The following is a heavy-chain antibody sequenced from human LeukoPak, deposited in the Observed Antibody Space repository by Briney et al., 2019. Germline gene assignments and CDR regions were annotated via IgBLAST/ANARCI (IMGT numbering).Heavy chain of an antibody. CDR2: ISSSSGYI. V-gene: IGHV3-21*01. J-gene: IGHJ4*02. CDR3: ARGVVRSGSYN. D-gene: IGHD1-26*01. CDR1: GFTFSSYS. Sequence: GGSLRLSCAASGFTFSSYSMNWVRQAPGKGLEWVSSISSSSGYIYYADSVKGRFTISRDNAKNSLYLQMNSLRAEDTAVYYCARGVVRSGSYNGGKGPLVTVS.